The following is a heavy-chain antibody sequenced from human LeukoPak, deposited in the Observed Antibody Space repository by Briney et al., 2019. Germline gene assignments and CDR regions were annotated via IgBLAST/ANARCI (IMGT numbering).Heavy chain of an antibody. CDR2: ISGSGGST. D-gene: IGHD6-19*01. J-gene: IGHJ6*02. CDR3: ANPPRSESGKRGYSSGWYDGMDV. V-gene: IGHV3-23*01. CDR1: GFTFSSYA. Sequence: PGGSLRLSCAASGFTFSSYAMSWVRQAPGKGLEWVSAISGSGGSTYYADSVKGRFTISRDNSKNTLYLQMNSLRAEDTAVYYCANPPRSESGKRGYSSGWYDGMDVWGQGTTVTVSS.